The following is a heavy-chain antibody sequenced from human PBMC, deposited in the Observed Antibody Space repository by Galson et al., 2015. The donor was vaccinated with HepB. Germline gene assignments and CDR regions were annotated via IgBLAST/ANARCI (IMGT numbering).Heavy chain of an antibody. CDR3: AKEEVPNDY. D-gene: IGHD4/OR15-4a*01. Sequence: SLRLSCAVSGFSFSNSAMTWVRQAPGRGLEWISGISISGRNTYYADSVKGRFTISRDNSKNTVFLQTYSLRAEDTAVYYCAKEEVPNDYWGQGTLVTVSS. CDR2: ISISGRNT. V-gene: IGHV3-23*01. CDR1: GFSFSNSA. J-gene: IGHJ4*02.